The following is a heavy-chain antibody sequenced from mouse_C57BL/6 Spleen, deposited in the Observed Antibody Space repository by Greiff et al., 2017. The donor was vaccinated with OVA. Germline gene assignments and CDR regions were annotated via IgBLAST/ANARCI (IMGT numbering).Heavy chain of an antibody. V-gene: IGHV1-82*01. CDR3: ARFDGNPIDY. J-gene: IGHJ2*01. CDR1: GYAFSSSW. D-gene: IGHD2-1*01. CDR2: IYPGDGDT. Sequence: QVQLKQSGPELVKPGASVKISCKASGYAFSSSWMNWVKQRPGKGLEWIGLIYPGDGDTNYNGYFKGKATLTADKSSSTAYMQLSSLSSEDSAVYCCARFDGNPIDYWGQGTTLTVSS.